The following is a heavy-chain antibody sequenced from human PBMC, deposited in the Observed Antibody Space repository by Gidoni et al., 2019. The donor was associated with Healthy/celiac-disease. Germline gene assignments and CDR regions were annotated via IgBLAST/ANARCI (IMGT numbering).Heavy chain of an antibody. Sequence: QVQLQESGPGLVKPSETLSLTCTVSGGSISSYYWSWIRQPPGKGLEWIGYIYYSGSTNYNPSLKSRVTISVDTSKNQFSLKLSSVTAADTAVYYCARFLEWLPTRDYYYGMDVWGQGTTVTVSS. CDR1: GGSISSYY. V-gene: IGHV4-59*01. J-gene: IGHJ6*02. CDR3: ARFLEWLPTRDYYYGMDV. D-gene: IGHD3-3*01. CDR2: IYYSGST.